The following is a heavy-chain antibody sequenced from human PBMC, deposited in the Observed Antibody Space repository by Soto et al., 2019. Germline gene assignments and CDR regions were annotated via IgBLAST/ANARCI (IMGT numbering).Heavy chain of an antibody. Sequence: GGSLRLSCAASGFTFSSYSMNWVRQAPGKGLEWVSYISSSSSTIYYADSVKGRFTISRDISKNTVYLQMNSLRVEDTAVYYCARDSSGTYLFDYWGQGSLVTVSS. V-gene: IGHV3-48*01. CDR2: ISSSSSTI. CDR1: GFTFSSYS. J-gene: IGHJ4*02. D-gene: IGHD3-10*01. CDR3: ARDSSGTYLFDY.